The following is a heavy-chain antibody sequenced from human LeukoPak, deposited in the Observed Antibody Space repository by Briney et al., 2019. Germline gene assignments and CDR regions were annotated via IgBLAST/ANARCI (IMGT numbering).Heavy chain of an antibody. D-gene: IGHD2-2*01. J-gene: IGHJ6*03. Sequence: GGSLRLSCAASGLTFNNYAMSWVRQAPGKGLEWVANIKQDGSEKYYVDSVKGRFTISRDNAKNSLYLQMNSLRAEDTAVYYCARGGRYCSSTSCYLYYYYYMDVWGKGTTVTISS. CDR1: GLTFNNYA. CDR3: ARGGRYCSSTSCYLYYYYYMDV. V-gene: IGHV3-7*01. CDR2: IKQDGSEK.